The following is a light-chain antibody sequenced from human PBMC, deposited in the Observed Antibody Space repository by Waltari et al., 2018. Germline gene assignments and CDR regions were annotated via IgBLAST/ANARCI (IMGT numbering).Light chain of an antibody. CDR2: GAS. CDR3: QHYLRLPVT. CDR1: QSVSRA. Sequence: EIVLTKSPGTLSLSLGERATVSRRASQSVSRALAWYQQKPGQAPRLLIYGASTRATGIPDRFSGSGSGTDFSLTISRLEPDDFAVYYCQHYLRLPVTFGQGTTVEI. J-gene: IGKJ1*01. V-gene: IGKV3-20*01.